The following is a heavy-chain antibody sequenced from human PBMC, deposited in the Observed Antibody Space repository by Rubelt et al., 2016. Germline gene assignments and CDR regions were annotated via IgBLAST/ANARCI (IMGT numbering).Heavy chain of an antibody. D-gene: IGHD4-23*01. V-gene: IGHV3-30*02. Sequence: QVQLVESGGGVVQPGGSLRLSCAASGFTFSSYGIHWVRQAPGKGLEWVAFIRYDGSNKYYADSVKGRFTISRDTSKSTLYLQLHSLTAQDTAMYYCARDGGGNFFDAAFHWGQGALVTVSS. CDR1: GFTFSSYG. CDR2: IRYDGSNK. J-gene: IGHJ4*02. CDR3: ARDGGGNFFDAAFH.